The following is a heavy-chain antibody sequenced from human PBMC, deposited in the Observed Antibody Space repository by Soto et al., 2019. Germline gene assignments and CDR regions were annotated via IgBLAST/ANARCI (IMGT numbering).Heavy chain of an antibody. D-gene: IGHD5-18*01. CDR2: IIPIFGTA. V-gene: IGHV1-69*13. J-gene: IGHJ5*02. CDR3: ATPGGYGWFDP. Sequence: GASVKVSCKASGGTFSSYAISWVRQAPGQGLEWMGGIIPIFGTANYAQKFRGRVTITADESTSTAYMELSSLRSEDTAVYYCATPGGYGWFDPWGQGTLVTVSS. CDR1: GGTFSSYA.